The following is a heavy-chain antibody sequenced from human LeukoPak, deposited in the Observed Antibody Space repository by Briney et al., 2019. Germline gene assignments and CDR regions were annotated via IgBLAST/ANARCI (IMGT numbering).Heavy chain of an antibody. CDR3: TTLETYYENDY. CDR2: IKSKTDGGTT. D-gene: IGHD3-3*01. V-gene: IGHV3-15*01. Sequence: GGSLSLSCAVSGFTFINAWMNWVRQAPGKGLEWVGRIKSKTDGGTTDYAAPVKGRFTISRDDSENTLYLQMNSLKTEDTAVYYCTTLETYYENDYWGQGTLVTVSS. CDR1: GFTFINAW. J-gene: IGHJ4*02.